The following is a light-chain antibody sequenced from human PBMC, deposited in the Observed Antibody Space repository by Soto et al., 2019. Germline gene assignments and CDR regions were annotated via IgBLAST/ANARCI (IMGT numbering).Light chain of an antibody. J-gene: IGLJ3*02. Sequence: QPVLTQPPSLSASPGASASLTCTLRSGINVGTYRIYWYQQKPGSPPQYLLRYKSDSDRQQGSGVPSRFSGSTDASANAGILLISGLQYEDEDDYHSLIWYRRVWVFGGGTKLTVL. CDR3: LIWYRRVWV. V-gene: IGLV5-45*01. CDR2: YKSDSDR. CDR1: SGINVGTYR.